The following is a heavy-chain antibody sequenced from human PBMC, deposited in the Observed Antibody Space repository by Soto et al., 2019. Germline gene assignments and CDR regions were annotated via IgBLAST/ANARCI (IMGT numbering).Heavy chain of an antibody. CDR3: AIGEWLSTSYFNF. CDR1: GLNFDDFA. CDR2: ITWNSRVL. V-gene: IGHV3-9*01. Sequence: GGSLRLSCVGTGLNFDDFAMHWVRQAPGKGLEWVSGITWNSRVLAYADSVKGRFTISRDNARNSLYLQMDSLRDEDTALYYCAIGEWLSTSYFNFWGKGTLVTVSS. J-gene: IGHJ4*02. D-gene: IGHD3-3*01.